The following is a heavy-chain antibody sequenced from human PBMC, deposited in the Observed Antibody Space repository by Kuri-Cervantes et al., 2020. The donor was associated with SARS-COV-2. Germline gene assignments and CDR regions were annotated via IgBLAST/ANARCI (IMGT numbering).Heavy chain of an antibody. CDR3: ATGTFTVTPDY. V-gene: IGHV1-24*01. J-gene: IGHJ4*02. Sequence: ASVKVSCKASGYTFTGYYMHWVRQAPGKGLEWMGGFDPEDGETIYAQKFQGRVTMTEDTSTDTAYMELSSLRSEDTAVYYCATGTFTVTPDYWGQGTLVTVSS. D-gene: IGHD4-17*01. CDR2: FDPEDGET. CDR1: GYTFTGYY.